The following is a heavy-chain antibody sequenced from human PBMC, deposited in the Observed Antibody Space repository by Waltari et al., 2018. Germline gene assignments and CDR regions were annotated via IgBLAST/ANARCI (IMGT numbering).Heavy chain of an antibody. J-gene: IGHJ2*01. V-gene: IGHV4-30-4*08. CDR1: AASITSADYY. Sequence: QVQLLESGPGLVKPSQTLSLTCTVPAASITSADYYCSCVRQAPGKGLEWIGHMYNSGATYYNPSLKSRVTISLDTSQNHFSLRLTSVTAADTAMYYCARSTGYPYWNFDLWSRGTLVTVSS. CDR3: ARSTGYPYWNFDL. CDR2: MYNSGAT. D-gene: IGHD3-22*01.